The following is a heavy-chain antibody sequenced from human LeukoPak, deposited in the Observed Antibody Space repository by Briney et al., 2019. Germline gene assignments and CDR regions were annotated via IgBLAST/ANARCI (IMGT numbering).Heavy chain of an antibody. J-gene: IGHJ5*02. CDR2: IYHSGST. Sequence: PSETLSLTCTVSGGSISRDYWSWIRQPPGKGLEWIGSIYHSGSTYYNPSLKSRVTISVDTSKNQFSLKLSSVTAADTAVYYCARGSGGTYYYGSGSRTVRGFDPWGQGTLVTVSS. CDR3: ARGSGGTYYYGSGSRTVRGFDP. V-gene: IGHV4-59*12. D-gene: IGHD3-10*01. CDR1: GGSISRDY.